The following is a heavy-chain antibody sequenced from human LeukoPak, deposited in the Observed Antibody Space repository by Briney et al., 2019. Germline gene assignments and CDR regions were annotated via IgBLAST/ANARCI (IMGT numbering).Heavy chain of an antibody. CDR3: ARAYCSGGSCYFDY. V-gene: IGHV3-53*01. D-gene: IGHD2-15*01. Sequence: GGSLRLSCAASGFTVSNTYMSWVRQAPANGLEWVSLIYSGGNTYYAGSVKGRFSISRDNSKNTLYLQMNSLRAEDTAVYYCARAYCSGGSCYFDYWGQGALVTVSS. CDR1: GFTVSNTY. J-gene: IGHJ4*02. CDR2: IYSGGNT.